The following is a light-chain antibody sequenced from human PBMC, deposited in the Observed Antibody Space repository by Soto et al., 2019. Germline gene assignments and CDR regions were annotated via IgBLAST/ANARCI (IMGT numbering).Light chain of an antibody. Sequence: QSVLTQPPSASGSPGQSVTISCTGTSSDVGGYNYVSWYQQHPGKAPKLIIYEVTKWPSGVPDRFSGSKSGNTASLTVSGLQAEDEADYYCSSYAGTSLVVFGGGTKLTVL. CDR1: SSDVGGYNY. V-gene: IGLV2-8*01. CDR3: SSYAGTSLVV. J-gene: IGLJ2*01. CDR2: EVT.